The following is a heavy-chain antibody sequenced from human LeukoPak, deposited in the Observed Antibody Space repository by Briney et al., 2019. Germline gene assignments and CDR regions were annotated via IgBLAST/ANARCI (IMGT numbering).Heavy chain of an antibody. Sequence: ASVKVSCKASGYTFTGYYMHWVRQAPGQGLAWMGWINPNSGGTNYAQKFQGRVTMTRDTSISTAYMELSRLRSDDTAVYYCARDRDFWSGYYRLHYFDYWGQGTLVTVSS. D-gene: IGHD3-3*01. CDR1: GYTFTGYY. CDR3: ARDRDFWSGYYRLHYFDY. J-gene: IGHJ4*02. CDR2: INPNSGGT. V-gene: IGHV1-2*02.